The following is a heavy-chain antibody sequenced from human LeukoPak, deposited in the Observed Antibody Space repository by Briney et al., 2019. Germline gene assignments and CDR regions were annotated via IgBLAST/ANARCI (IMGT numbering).Heavy chain of an antibody. V-gene: IGHV3-33*01. CDR1: GFTFSSYG. Sequence: PGGSLRLSCAASGFTFSSYGMHWVRQAPGKGLEWVAVIWYDGSNKYYADSVKGRFTISRDNSKNTLYLQMNSLRAEDTAVYYCARSRVVVTRERHFDYWGQGTLVTVSS. D-gene: IGHD2-21*02. J-gene: IGHJ4*02. CDR2: IWYDGSNK. CDR3: ARSRVVVTRERHFDY.